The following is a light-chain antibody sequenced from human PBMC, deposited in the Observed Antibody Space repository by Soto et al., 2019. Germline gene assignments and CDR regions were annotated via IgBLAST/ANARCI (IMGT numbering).Light chain of an antibody. CDR3: QQLHSYPIT. CDR1: QSVSSN. Sequence: EIVSTPSPSTLSVSPGERATLSCRARQSVSSNLDGYQPQPGTAPRLLIYGASTRATGIPARCSGIGSRTEFTLTSSSLQPEDVATDYCQQLHSYPITFGQGTRRENK. V-gene: IGKV3-15*01. CDR2: GAS. J-gene: IGKJ5*01.